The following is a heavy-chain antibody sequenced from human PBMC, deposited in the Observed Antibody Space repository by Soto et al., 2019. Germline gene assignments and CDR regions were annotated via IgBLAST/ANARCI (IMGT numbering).Heavy chain of an antibody. J-gene: IGHJ5*02. CDR3: ARDLWSGYAFP. V-gene: IGHV3-48*03. CDR2: VSNSGSTI. D-gene: IGHD3-3*01. CDR1: GFIFSSYE. Sequence: PGGSLRLSCAASGFIFSSYEMNCVRQAPGKGLEWVSYVSNSGSTIYYADSVEGRFTISRDNTKNSLTLQMNSLRAEDTAVYYCARDLWSGYAFPWGQGTLVTVSS.